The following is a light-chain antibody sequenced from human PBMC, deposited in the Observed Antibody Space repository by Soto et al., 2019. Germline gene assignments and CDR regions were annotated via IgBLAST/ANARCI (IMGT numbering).Light chain of an antibody. CDR1: QSVLYSSNNKNY. Sequence: DIVMTQSPDSLAVSLGERATINCKSSQSVLYSSNNKNYLAWYQQKPGQPPKLLIYWASTRESGVPDRFSGSGSGTDFTLTISSLQAEDVAVYYCQQYYSTLPTFGQGTQVEIK. J-gene: IGKJ1*01. CDR2: WAS. CDR3: QQYYSTLPT. V-gene: IGKV4-1*01.